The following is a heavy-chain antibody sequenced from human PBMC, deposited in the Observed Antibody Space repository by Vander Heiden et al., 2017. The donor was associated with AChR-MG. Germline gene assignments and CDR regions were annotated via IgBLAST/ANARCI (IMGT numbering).Heavy chain of an antibody. Sequence: QVQLQESGPGLVNPSETLSLSCTVTGGPISGYYWSWFRQPPGKELEWIGHIHHTGRTQSNPSLMSRVTMSVDTSRNQFSLRLSSVTAADTAMYYCARHFGSGTFPLDNWGQGTLVTVSS. CDR2: IHHTGRT. V-gene: IGHV4-59*08. CDR3: ARHFGSGTFPLDN. D-gene: IGHD1-26*01. CDR1: GGPISGYY. J-gene: IGHJ4*02.